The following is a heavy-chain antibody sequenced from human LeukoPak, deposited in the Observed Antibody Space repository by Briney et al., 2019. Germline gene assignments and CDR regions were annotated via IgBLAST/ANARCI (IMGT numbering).Heavy chain of an antibody. CDR3: ARDATEYGDSHFVW. Sequence: PGGSLRLSCSASGFSFGSYGMHCVRQAPGKGLEWVAVIWNDGSHQYYADSEKGRFTISRDNSRNTVYLQMNRLRVDDTAVYYCARDATEYGDSHFVWGGQGTLVTVSS. D-gene: IGHD4-17*01. J-gene: IGHJ4*02. CDR2: IWNDGSHQ. CDR1: GFSFGSYG. V-gene: IGHV3-33*01.